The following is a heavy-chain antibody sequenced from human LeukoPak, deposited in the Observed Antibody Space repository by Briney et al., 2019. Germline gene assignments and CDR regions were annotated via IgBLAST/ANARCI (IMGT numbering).Heavy chain of an antibody. J-gene: IGHJ4*02. D-gene: IGHD3-10*01. CDR1: GFIFSNYA. Sequence: GGSLRLSCAASGFIFSNYAMHWVRQAPGKGLEWVALISSDGSKTYHADSMKGRFTISRDNSKNTLYLQMNSLRAEDTAVYYCAKELLGALDYWGQGTLVTVSS. V-gene: IGHV3-30*07. CDR2: ISSDGSKT. CDR3: AKELLGALDY.